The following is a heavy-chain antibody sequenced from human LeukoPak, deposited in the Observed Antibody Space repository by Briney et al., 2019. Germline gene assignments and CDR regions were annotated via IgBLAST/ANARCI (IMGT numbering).Heavy chain of an antibody. CDR3: AKDPRGYSDGYPYYFDY. J-gene: IGHJ4*02. V-gene: IGHV3-30*18. D-gene: IGHD5-18*01. Sequence: GRSLRLSCAASGFTFSSYGMHWVRQAPGKGLEWVAVISYDGSNKYYADSVKGRFTISRDNSKNTLYLQMNSLRAEDTAVYYCAKDPRGYSDGYPYYFDYWGQGTLVTVSS. CDR2: ISYDGSNK. CDR1: GFTFSSYG.